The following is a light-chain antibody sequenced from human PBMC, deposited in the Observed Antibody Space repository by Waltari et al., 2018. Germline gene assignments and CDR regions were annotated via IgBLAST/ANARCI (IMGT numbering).Light chain of an antibody. CDR1: SSDVGGYDY. CDR2: DVS. Sequence: QSALTQPASVSGSPGQSVTISSTGTSSDVGGYDYVSWDQQHPGKAPKLMIFDVSYRPSGVSDRFSGSKSGNTASLTISGLQAEDEADYYCSSYIGSSTLELFGGGTSLTVL. V-gene: IGLV2-14*03. J-gene: IGLJ2*01. CDR3: SSYIGSSTLEL.